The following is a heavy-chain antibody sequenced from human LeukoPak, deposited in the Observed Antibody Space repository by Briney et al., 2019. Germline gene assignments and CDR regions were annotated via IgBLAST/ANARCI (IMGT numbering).Heavy chain of an antibody. CDR1: GFNFNNYV. CDR3: ARGAEKILSFGEYPSDAFDI. D-gene: IGHD3-10*01. CDR2: ISFDGRKK. V-gene: IGHV3-30*03. J-gene: IGHJ3*02. Sequence: GGSLRLSCAASGFNFNNYVMHWVRQAPGKGLEWVTEISFDGRKKTYVDSVKGRFTISRDSPKNTVYLQMDSLGAEDTAVYYCARGAEKILSFGEYPSDAFDIWGQGTMVSVTS.